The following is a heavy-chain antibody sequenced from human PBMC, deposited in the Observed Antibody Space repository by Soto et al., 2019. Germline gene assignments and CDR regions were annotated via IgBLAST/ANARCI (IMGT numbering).Heavy chain of an antibody. CDR1: GCSISSYY. CDR2: IYYSGST. Sequence: SETLSLTCPVSGCSISSYYWSWIRQPPGKGLEWIGYIYYSGSTNYNPSLKSRVTISVDTSKNQFSLKLSSVTAADTAVYYCARNLRPIRTDAFDIWGQGTMVTVSS. V-gene: IGHV4-59*08. J-gene: IGHJ3*02. CDR3: ARNLRPIRTDAFDI. D-gene: IGHD1-1*01.